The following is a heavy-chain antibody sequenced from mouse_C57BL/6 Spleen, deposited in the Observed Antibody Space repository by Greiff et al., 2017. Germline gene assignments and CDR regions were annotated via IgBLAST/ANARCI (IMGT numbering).Heavy chain of an antibody. V-gene: IGHV1-52*01. CDR1: GYTFTSYW. J-gene: IGHJ3*01. Sequence: QVQLQQPGAELVRPGSSVKLSCKASGYTFTSYWMHWVKQRPIQGLEWIGNIDPSDSETHYNQKFKDKATLTVDKSSSTAYMQLSSLTSEDSAVYYCAAGGYGNSWFAYWGQGTLVTVSA. CDR2: IDPSDSET. D-gene: IGHD2-1*01. CDR3: AAGGYGNSWFAY.